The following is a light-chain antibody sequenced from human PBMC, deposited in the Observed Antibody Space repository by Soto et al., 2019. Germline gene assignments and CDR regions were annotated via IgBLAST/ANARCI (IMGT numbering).Light chain of an antibody. V-gene: IGKV1-5*01. Sequence: DFQMTQSPSSLSASVGDRVTITCRASQSFSTYLAWYQQKPGKAPKLLIYDASSLESGVPSRFSGSGSGTEFTLTISSLQPDDFATYYCQQYNSYSTFGQGTKVDIK. J-gene: IGKJ1*01. CDR3: QQYNSYST. CDR2: DAS. CDR1: QSFSTY.